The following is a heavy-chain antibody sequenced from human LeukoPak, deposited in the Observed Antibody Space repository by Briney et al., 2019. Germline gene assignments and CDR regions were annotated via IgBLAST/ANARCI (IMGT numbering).Heavy chain of an antibody. D-gene: IGHD3-9*01. Sequence: SVKVSCKASGGTFNSYAISWVRQAPGQGREWMGGIIPMFETANYAQKFQGRVTITADEFTTTVYMELSSLRSEDTAVYYCARGIRYYDILTGHVKGHDNSYYYYMDVWGQGTAVTISS. CDR1: GGTFNSYA. J-gene: IGHJ6*03. V-gene: IGHV1-69*13. CDR2: IIPMFETA. CDR3: ARGIRYYDILTGHVKGHDNSYYYYMDV.